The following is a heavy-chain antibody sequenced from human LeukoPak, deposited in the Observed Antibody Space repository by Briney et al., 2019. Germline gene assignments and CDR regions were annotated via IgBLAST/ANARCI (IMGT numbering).Heavy chain of an antibody. J-gene: IGHJ3*01. V-gene: IGHV3-53*01. CDR3: ARDGADNSGYYFGSL. CDR2: IYSGGSP. CDR1: GFSVRSSY. Sequence: PGGSLRLSCAASGFSVRSSYMSWVRQAPGKGLEWVSVIYSGGSPDYADSAKGRFTISTDNSKNTLYLQINSLRVEDTAVYYCARDGADNSGYYFGSLWGQGTVVTVSS. D-gene: IGHD3-22*01.